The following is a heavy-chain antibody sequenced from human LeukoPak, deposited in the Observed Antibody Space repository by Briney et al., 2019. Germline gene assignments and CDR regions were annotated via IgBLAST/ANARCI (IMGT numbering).Heavy chain of an antibody. Sequence: PGGSLRLSCAASGFTFSNFWMHWVRQAPGKGLVWVSRINTDGSGTTYADSVKGRFTISRDNAKDTLYLQMNSLRAEDTAVYYCARAGYDPKTSDYWGQGTLVTVSS. CDR3: ARAGYDPKTSDY. CDR1: GFTFSNFW. D-gene: IGHD5-12*01. J-gene: IGHJ4*02. V-gene: IGHV3-74*01. CDR2: INTDGSGT.